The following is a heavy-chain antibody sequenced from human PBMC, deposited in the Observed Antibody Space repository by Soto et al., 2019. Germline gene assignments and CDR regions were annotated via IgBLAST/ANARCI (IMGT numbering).Heavy chain of an antibody. CDR1: GFPFANFL. V-gene: IGHV3-49*03. CDR2: IRSQPYGGTT. D-gene: IGHD3-10*01. CDR3: IGSFPF. J-gene: IGHJ1*01. Sequence: GGSLRLSCTGSGFPFANFLMSWFRQAPGKGLEWVGFIRSQPYGGTTQYAASVRSRFTISRDDSKGIAYLQMNSLKSEDSGVYYCIGSFPFWGQGTLVTVSS.